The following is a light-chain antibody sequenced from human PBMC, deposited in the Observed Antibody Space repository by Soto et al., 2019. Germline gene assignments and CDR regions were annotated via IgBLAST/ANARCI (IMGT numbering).Light chain of an antibody. Sequence: QSALTHPASVSGSPGQSITISCTGTSREVGGYNSVSWYQQHPGKAPKLILYDVTDRPSGVSYRFSGSKSGHTASLTISGLQAAAEADYFCSSFTSSMTNVFGSGTKVTVL. CDR1: SREVGGYNS. V-gene: IGLV2-14*01. J-gene: IGLJ1*01. CDR3: SSFTSSMTNV. CDR2: DVT.